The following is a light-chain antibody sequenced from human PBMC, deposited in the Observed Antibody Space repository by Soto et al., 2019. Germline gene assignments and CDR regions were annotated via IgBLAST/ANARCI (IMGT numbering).Light chain of an antibody. CDR2: GAS. V-gene: IGKV3-15*01. J-gene: IGKJ1*01. CDR1: QSVRTN. Sequence: EVVLTQSPATLSVSAGGTVTLSCRASQSVRTNVAWYQQIPGQAPRLLVYGASTRATGVPARFTGSGSGIEFSLTISSLQSEDFAVYFCQQYNIWPLWTFGQGTKVDI. CDR3: QQYNIWPLWT.